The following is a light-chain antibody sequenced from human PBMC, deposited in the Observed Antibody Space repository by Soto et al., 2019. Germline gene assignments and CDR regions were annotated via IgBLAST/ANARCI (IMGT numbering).Light chain of an antibody. CDR1: NIGSKS. J-gene: IGLJ2*01. CDR2: DDS. V-gene: IGLV3-21*02. CDR3: QVWDSSSDHPVV. Sequence: SYELTQPPSVSVAPVQTARITCGGNNIGSKSVHWYQQKPGQAPVLGVYDDSDQTAGIPERLSGSNSGNTATLTISRVEAGDEADYYCQVWDSSSDHPVVFGGGTKLTVL.